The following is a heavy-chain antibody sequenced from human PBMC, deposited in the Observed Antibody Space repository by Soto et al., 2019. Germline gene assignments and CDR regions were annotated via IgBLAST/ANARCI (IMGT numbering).Heavy chain of an antibody. CDR1: GVAILGYY. J-gene: IGHJ5*02. CDR2: IYSSGST. Sequence: PAEPLSLTCTVTGVAILGYYLTWIRQSDGEGLEWIGRIYSSGSTKYNAALKRRGTISLDTTTKYFSIRLRSVTAADTAVYYCARGRRFSDSFVPWGQGNLVTVSS. CDR3: ARGRRFSDSFVP. D-gene: IGHD3-3*01. V-gene: IGHV4-4*07.